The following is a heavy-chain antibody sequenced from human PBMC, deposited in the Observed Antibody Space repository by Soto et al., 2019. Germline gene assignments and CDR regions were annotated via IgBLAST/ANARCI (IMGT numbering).Heavy chain of an antibody. J-gene: IGHJ4*02. D-gene: IGHD3-22*01. V-gene: IGHV3-21*02. Sequence: EVQLVESGGGLVKPGGSLRLSCAASGFTFSSHNIYWFRQPPGKGLEWVSSIGTSDSSIYYADSVRGRFTISKDNAKNSVYLQMDSLRAEDTAISHCARELSTMMRAYNWGQGTLVTVSS. CDR2: IGTSDSSI. CDR3: ARELSTMMRAYN. CDR1: GFTFSSHN.